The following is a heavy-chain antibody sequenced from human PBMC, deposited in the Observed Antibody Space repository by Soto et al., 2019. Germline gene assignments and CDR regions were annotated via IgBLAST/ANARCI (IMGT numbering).Heavy chain of an antibody. J-gene: IGHJ4*02. Sequence: PSETLSLTCTVSGGSISSSSYYWGWIRQPPGKGLEWIGSIYYSGSTYYNPSLKSRVTISVDTSKNQFSLKLSSVTAADTAVYYCAIQLFDNDYRDYLAYCGQGTLVPVSS. V-gene: IGHV4-39*01. D-gene: IGHD4-17*01. CDR2: IYYSGST. CDR1: GGSISSSSYY. CDR3: AIQLFDNDYRDYLAY.